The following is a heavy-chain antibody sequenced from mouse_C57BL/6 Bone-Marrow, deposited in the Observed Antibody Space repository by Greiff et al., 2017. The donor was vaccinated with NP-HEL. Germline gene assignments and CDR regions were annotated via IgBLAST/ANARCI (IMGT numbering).Heavy chain of an antibody. D-gene: IGHD2-1*01. J-gene: IGHJ4*01. CDR2: IYPGSGST. Sequence: QVHVKQSGAELVKPGASVKMSCKASGYTFTSYWITWVKQRPGQGLEWIGDIYPGSGSTNYNEKFTSKATLTVDTSSSTAYMQLSSLTSEDSAVYYCARVYYGNFAMDYWGQGTSVTVSS. CDR3: ARVYYGNFAMDY. CDR1: GYTFTSYW. V-gene: IGHV1-55*01.